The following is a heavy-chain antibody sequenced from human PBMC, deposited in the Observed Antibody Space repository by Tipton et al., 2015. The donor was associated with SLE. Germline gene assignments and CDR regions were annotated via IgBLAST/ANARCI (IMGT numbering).Heavy chain of an antibody. V-gene: IGHV1-18*01. CDR2: INTYNGNT. J-gene: IGHJ6*03. CDR3: ARRTPETRGYYYYMDV. Sequence: QVQLVQSGVEVKKPGASVRVSCKASGYSFNSYGVSWVRQAPGQGLEWMGWINTYNGNTSYEQKFQGRVTMTTDTSTSTAYMELRSLRSDDTAVYYCARRTPETRGYYYYMDVWGKGTTVTVSS. D-gene: IGHD1-14*01. CDR1: GYSFNSYG.